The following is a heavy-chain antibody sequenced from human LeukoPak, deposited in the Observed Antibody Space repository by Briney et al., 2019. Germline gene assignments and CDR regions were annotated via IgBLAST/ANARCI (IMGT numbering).Heavy chain of an antibody. CDR2: ISGSGGST. V-gene: IGHV3-23*01. Sequence: GGSLRLSCAASGFTFSSYAMSWVRQAPGKGLEWVSAISGSGGSTYYADSVKGRFTISRDNSKNTLYLQMNSLRAEDTAVYYCARERVWQQLATGGLTYYYYGMDVWGQGTTVTVSS. J-gene: IGHJ6*02. CDR3: ARERVWQQLATGGLTYYYYGMDV. D-gene: IGHD6-13*01. CDR1: GFTFSSYA.